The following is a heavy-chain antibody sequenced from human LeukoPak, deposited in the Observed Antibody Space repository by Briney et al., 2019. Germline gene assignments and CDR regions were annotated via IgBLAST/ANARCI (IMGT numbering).Heavy chain of an antibody. CDR1: GFTFSSYG. CDR3: AKDRLRGVIPYYFDY. J-gene: IGHJ4*02. V-gene: IGHV3-30*18. CDR2: ISYDGSNK. Sequence: PGRSLRLSCAASGFTFSSYGMHWVRQAPGKGLEWVAVISYDGSNKYYADSVKGRFTISRDNSKNTLYLQMNSLRAEDTAVYYCAKDRLRGVIPYYFDYWGQGTLVTVSS. D-gene: IGHD3-10*01.